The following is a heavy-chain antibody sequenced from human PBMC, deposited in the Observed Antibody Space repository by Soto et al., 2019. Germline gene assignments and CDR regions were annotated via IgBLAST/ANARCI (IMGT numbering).Heavy chain of an antibody. CDR3: ARVYCTNGVCYTGFDY. D-gene: IGHD2-8*01. V-gene: IGHV1-18*04. Sequence: GASVKVSCKASGYTFTSYGISWVRQAPGQGLEWMGWISAYNGNTNYAQKLQGRVTMTTDTSTSTAYMELRSLRSDDTAVYYCARVYCTNGVCYTGFDYWGQGTLVTVSS. J-gene: IGHJ4*02. CDR2: ISAYNGNT. CDR1: GYTFTSYG.